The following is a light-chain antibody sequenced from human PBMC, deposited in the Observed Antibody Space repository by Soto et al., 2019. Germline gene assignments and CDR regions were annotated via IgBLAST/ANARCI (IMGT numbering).Light chain of an antibody. CDR3: CSYAGSYSLV. J-gene: IGLJ1*01. Sequence: QSVLTQPRSVSGSPGQSVTISCTETSSDVGGYNYVSWYQQHPGKAPKLMIYDVSKRPSGVPDRFSGSKSGNTASLTISGLQAEDEADYYCCSYAGSYSLVFGTGTKVTVL. V-gene: IGLV2-11*01. CDR2: DVS. CDR1: SSDVGGYNY.